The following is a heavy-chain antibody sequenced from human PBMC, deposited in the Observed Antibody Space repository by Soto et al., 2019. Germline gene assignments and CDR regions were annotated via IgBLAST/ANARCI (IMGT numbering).Heavy chain of an antibody. Sequence: SETLSLTCTVSGASISTSYWSWIRQPPGQGLEWIGYIYYSGSTRYTPSLESRVTISVDTSKNQFSLKLSSVTAADTAVYYCARGINYYDSSGDSWFDPWGQGTLVTVSS. CDR3: ARGINYYDSSGDSWFDP. V-gene: IGHV4-59*12. CDR2: IYYSGST. CDR1: GASISTSY. J-gene: IGHJ5*02. D-gene: IGHD3-22*01.